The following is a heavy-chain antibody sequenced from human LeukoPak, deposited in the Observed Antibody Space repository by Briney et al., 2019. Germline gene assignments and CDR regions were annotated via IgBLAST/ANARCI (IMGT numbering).Heavy chain of an antibody. CDR2: IYYSGST. CDR3: ASAGYCSGDSCYLNPLDY. D-gene: IGHD2-15*01. J-gene: IGHJ4*02. V-gene: IGHV4-59*01. CDR1: GGSISSYY. Sequence: SETLSLTCTVSGGSISSYYWSWIRQPPGKGLEWIGYIYYSGSTNYNPSLKSRVTISVDTSKNQFSLKLRSVTAADTAVYYCASAGYCSGDSCYLNPLDYWGQRTLVTVSS.